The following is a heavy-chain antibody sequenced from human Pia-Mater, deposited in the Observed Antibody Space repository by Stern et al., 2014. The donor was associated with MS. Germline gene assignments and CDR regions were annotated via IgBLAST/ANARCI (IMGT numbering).Heavy chain of an antibody. Sequence: QVQLVDSGAEVKKPGSSMKVSCQASGDSFSTIEISWVRQAPGPGLEWLGGISPLFGTTNYAQKVQGRVTIIADVSTSTVNMELVSLRLEDTAVYYCVRDQGGIAASWGQGTLVTVSS. CDR3: VRDQGGIAAS. CDR2: ISPLFGTT. J-gene: IGHJ4*02. V-gene: IGHV1-69*01. D-gene: IGHD6-13*01. CDR1: GDSFSTIE.